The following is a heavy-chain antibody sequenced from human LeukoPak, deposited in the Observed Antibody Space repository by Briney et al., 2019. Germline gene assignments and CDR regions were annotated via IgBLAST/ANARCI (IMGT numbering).Heavy chain of an antibody. CDR3: ARDSLIQYGSGSYWGFDY. CDR2: IKTDGSDK. V-gene: IGHV3-7*03. CDR1: GFTFSNYW. J-gene: IGHJ4*02. D-gene: IGHD3-10*01. Sequence: PGRSLRLSCAASGFTFSNYWMSWVRQAPGKGPEWVGDIKTDGSDKYYVGSVKGRFTISRDNAKNSLYLQMNSLRAEDTAVYYCARDSLIQYGSGSYWGFDYWGQGILVTVSS.